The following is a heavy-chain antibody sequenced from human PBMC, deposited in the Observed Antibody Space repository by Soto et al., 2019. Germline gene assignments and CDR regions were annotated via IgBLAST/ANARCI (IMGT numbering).Heavy chain of an antibody. J-gene: IGHJ4*02. Sequence: QVQLQESGPGLVKPSETLSLTCTVSGGSISSYYWSWIRQPPGKGLEWIGYIYYSGSTNYNPSLKSRVTISVDTSKNQFSLKLSSVTAADTAVYYCARVSLSRDGYNSDFRIDYWGQGTLVTVSS. CDR3: ARVSLSRDGYNSDFRIDY. V-gene: IGHV4-59*01. D-gene: IGHD5-12*01. CDR2: IYYSGST. CDR1: GGSISSYY.